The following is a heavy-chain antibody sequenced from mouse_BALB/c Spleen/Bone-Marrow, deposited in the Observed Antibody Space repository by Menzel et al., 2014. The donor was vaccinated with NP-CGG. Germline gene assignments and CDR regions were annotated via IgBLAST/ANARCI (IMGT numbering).Heavy chain of an antibody. CDR3: ARNYGFDY. CDR1: GYTFSSYW. D-gene: IGHD1-1*01. CDR2: ILPGSGST. V-gene: IGHV1-9*01. J-gene: IGHJ2*01. Sequence: VKVVESGAELMKPGASVKISCKATGYTFSSYWIEWVKQRPGHGLEWIGEILPGSGSTNYNEKFKGKATFTADTSSNTAYMKLRSVTSEDSAVYYCARNYGFDYWGQGTTLTVSS.